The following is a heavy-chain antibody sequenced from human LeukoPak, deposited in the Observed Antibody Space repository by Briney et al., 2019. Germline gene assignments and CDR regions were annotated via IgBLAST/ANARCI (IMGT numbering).Heavy chain of an antibody. J-gene: IGHJ5*02. CDR3: ARDPAPYSSSWDDWFDP. Sequence: ASVKVSCKASGYTFTSYGISWVRQAPGQGLEWMGWISAYNGNTNYAQKLQGRVTMTTDTSTSTAYMELRSLRSDDTAVYYCARDPAPYSSSWDDWFDPWGQGTLVTVSS. V-gene: IGHV1-18*01. CDR2: ISAYNGNT. D-gene: IGHD6-13*01. CDR1: GYTFTSYG.